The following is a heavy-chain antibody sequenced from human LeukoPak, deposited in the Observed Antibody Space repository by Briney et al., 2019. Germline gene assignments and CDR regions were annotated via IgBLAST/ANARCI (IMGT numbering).Heavy chain of an antibody. D-gene: IGHD3-10*01. CDR1: GYTFTSYD. Sequence: ASVKVSCKASGYTFTSYDINWVRQATGQGLEWMGWMNPNSAKTGYAQNFQGRVTMTRNTSISTAYMELSSLRSEDTAVYYCAIRFPRGSGSAIDYWGQGTLVTVSS. J-gene: IGHJ4*02. CDR2: MNPNSAKT. V-gene: IGHV1-8*01. CDR3: AIRFPRGSGSAIDY.